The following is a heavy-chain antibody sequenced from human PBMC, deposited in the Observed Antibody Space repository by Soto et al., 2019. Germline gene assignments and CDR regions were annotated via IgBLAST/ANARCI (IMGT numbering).Heavy chain of an antibody. D-gene: IGHD1-7*01. V-gene: IGHV3-30*18. CDR1: GFTFSSYG. CDR2: ISYDGSNK. CDR3: AKEHWNYALLGY. J-gene: IGHJ4*02. Sequence: PGGSLRLSCAASGFTFSSYGMHWVRQAPGKGLEWVAVISYDGSNKYYADSVKGRFTISRDNSKNTLYLQMNSLRAEDTAVYYCAKEHWNYALLGYWGQGTLVTVS.